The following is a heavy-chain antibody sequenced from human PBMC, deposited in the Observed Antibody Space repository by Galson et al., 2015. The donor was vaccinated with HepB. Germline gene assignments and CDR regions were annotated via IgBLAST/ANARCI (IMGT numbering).Heavy chain of an antibody. CDR3: ASKDYGGAGNYYYGIDV. CDR1: GDTFRNSA. D-gene: IGHD4-23*01. J-gene: IGHJ6*02. CDR2: IMPIFRSP. V-gene: IGHV1-69*13. Sequence: SVKVSCKAPGDTFRNSAISWVRQAPGQGLEWMGGIMPIFRSPDYAQKFKGRVTITADESTNTAYMELSSLSSEDTAIYYCASKDYGGAGNYYYGIDVWGQGTTVIVSS.